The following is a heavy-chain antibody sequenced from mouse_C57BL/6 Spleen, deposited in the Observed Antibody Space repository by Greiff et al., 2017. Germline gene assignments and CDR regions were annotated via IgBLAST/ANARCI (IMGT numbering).Heavy chain of an antibody. CDR2: LSDGGSYT. CDR1: GFTFSSYA. CDR3: AREFGYDYDWDFDV. J-gene: IGHJ1*03. D-gene: IGHD2-4*01. V-gene: IGHV5-4*01. Sequence: DVKLVESGGGLVKPGGSLKLSCAASGFTFSSYAMSWVRQTPDKRLEWVATLSDGGSYTYYPDNVKGRFTISRDNAKNNLYLQMSHLKSEDTAMYYCAREFGYDYDWDFDVWGTGTTVTVSS.